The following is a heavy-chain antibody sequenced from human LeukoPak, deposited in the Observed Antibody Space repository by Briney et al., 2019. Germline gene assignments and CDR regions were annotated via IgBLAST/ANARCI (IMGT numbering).Heavy chain of an antibody. CDR3: ARYYYGSGSSPWY. CDR2: IIPIFGTA. J-gene: IGHJ4*02. CDR1: GGTFSSYA. Sequence: ASVKVSCKASGGTFSSYAISWVRQAPGQGLEWMGRIIPIFGTANYAQKFQGRVRITTGESTSTAYMELSSLRSEDTAVYYCARYYYGSGSSPWYWGQGTLVTVSS. D-gene: IGHD3-10*01. V-gene: IGHV1-69*05.